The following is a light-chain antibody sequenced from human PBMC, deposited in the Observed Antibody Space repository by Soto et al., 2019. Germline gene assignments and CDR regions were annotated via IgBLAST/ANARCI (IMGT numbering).Light chain of an antibody. Sequence: IVMTQSPDSLAVSLGERATINCKSSQSVLDISNNKNYLAWYQQKPRQPPKLLIYWASARESGVPDRFSGSGSGTDFTLTISSLQAEDVAVYYCQQYYRTPPTFGQGTKLEIK. CDR2: WAS. CDR3: QQYYRTPPT. J-gene: IGKJ2*01. CDR1: QSVLDISNNKNY. V-gene: IGKV4-1*01.